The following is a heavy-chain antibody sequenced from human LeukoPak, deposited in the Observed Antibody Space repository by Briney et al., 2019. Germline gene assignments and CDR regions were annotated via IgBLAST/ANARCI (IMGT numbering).Heavy chain of an antibody. CDR2: IYYSEST. D-gene: IGHD3-9*01. J-gene: IGHJ4*02. Sequence: SETLSLTCTVSGVSISSSSYYWGWIRQPPGKGLEWIGSIYYSESTYYNSSLKSRVTISVDTSKNQVSLKLSSVTAADTAVYYCASGLRYFDLYYWGQGTLVTVSS. CDR1: GVSISSSSYY. V-gene: IGHV4-39*01. CDR3: ASGLRYFDLYY.